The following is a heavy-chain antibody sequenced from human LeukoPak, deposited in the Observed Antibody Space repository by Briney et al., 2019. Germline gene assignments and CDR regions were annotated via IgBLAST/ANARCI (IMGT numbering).Heavy chain of an antibody. D-gene: IGHD2-15*01. CDR1: GYTFTGYY. CDR3: ATDIGYSTKTDY. V-gene: IGHV1-2*02. J-gene: IGHJ4*02. Sequence: ASVKVSCKASGYTFTGYYMHWVRQAPGQGLEWMGWINPNSGGTNYAQKLQGRVTMTTDTSTSTAYMELSSLRSEDTAVYYCATDIGYSTKTDYWGQGTLVTVSS. CDR2: INPNSGGT.